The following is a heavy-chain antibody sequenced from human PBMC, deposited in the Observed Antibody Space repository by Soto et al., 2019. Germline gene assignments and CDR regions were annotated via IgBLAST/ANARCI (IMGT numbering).Heavy chain of an antibody. CDR1: GDSITGSNFY. D-gene: IGHD3-22*01. CDR3: ARHKTTMLTVVSAFDP. Sequence: PSETLSLTCTVSGDSITGSNFYWGWIRQPPGKGLEWLGSIFYSGSTFYNPALKSRVTFSVYTSKNHFSLKLSSVTAADTAVYYCARHKTTMLTVVSAFDPWGQGTRVTVSS. J-gene: IGHJ5*02. V-gene: IGHV4-39*02. CDR2: IFYSGST.